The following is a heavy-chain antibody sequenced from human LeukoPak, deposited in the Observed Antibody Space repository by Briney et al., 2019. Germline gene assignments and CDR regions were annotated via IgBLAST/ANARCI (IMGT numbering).Heavy chain of an antibody. CDR3: AKDYCRDGNCPFPFLDS. CDR1: GYTFTSYY. Sequence: ASVKVSCKASGYTFTSYYMHWVRQAPGQGLEWMGIINPSGGSTSYAQKFQGRVTMTRDTSTSTVYMELSSLRSEDTAVYYCAKDYCRDGNCPFPFLDSWGQGTLVTVSS. CDR2: INPSGGST. J-gene: IGHJ4*02. D-gene: IGHD2-15*01. V-gene: IGHV1-46*01.